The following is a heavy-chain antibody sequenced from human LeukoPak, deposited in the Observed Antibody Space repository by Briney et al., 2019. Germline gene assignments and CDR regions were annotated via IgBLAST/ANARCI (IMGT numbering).Heavy chain of an antibody. Sequence: GGSLRLSCAASGFTFSSYGMHWVRQAPGKGLEWVAVISYDGSNKYYADSVKGRFTISRDNSKNTLYLQMNSLRAEDTAVYYCARLGEKADFDYWGQGTLVTVSS. CDR3: ARLGEKADFDY. D-gene: IGHD3-16*01. CDR2: ISYDGSNK. V-gene: IGHV3-30*03. CDR1: GFTFSSYG. J-gene: IGHJ4*02.